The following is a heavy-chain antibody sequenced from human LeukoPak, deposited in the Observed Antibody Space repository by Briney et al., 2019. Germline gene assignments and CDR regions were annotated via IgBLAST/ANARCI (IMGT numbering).Heavy chain of an antibody. CDR2: IYYSGST. D-gene: IGHD3-9*01. Sequence: SETLSLTCTVSGGSISSSTYYWGWIRQPPGKGLEWIGSIYYSGSTYYNPALKSRVTIFVDTSKTQFSLKLDSVTAADTAVYYCASGYFAADYWGQRTLVTVSS. J-gene: IGHJ4*02. CDR3: ASGYFAADY. V-gene: IGHV4-39*01. CDR1: GGSISSSTYY.